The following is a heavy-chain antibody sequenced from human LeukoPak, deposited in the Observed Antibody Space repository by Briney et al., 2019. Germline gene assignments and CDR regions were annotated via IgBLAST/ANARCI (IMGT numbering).Heavy chain of an antibody. CDR3: ARPYYYGSGYYASAFDI. V-gene: IGHV2-5*02. CDR2: IFWDDDR. J-gene: IGHJ3*02. D-gene: IGHD3-10*01. CDR1: GFSLSSSGVG. Sequence: SGPTLVNPTQTLTLTCTFSGFSLSSSGVGVGWIRQPPGKALEWLAVIFWDDDRRYSPSVKSRLTITKDTAKNQVLLTMTDLDPADTATYYCARPYYYGSGYYASAFDIWGQGTVVTVSS.